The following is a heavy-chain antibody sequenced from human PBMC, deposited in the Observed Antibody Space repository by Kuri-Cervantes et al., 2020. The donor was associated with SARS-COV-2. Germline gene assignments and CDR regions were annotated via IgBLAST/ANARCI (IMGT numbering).Heavy chain of an antibody. Sequence: GESLKISCAASGLSVFNKYMSWVRQAPGKGLEWVSIIYDGGSTYYRDSVKGRFTISRDSSKNTLSLQMNSLRVEDTAVYYCAMEKGPSGGAIAYWGQGTLVTVSS. V-gene: IGHV3-53*01. J-gene: IGHJ4*02. CDR1: GLSVFNKY. D-gene: IGHD6-19*01. CDR3: AMEKGPSGGAIAY. CDR2: IYDGGST.